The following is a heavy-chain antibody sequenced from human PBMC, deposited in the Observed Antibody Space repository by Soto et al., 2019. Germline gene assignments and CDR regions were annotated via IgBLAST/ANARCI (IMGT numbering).Heavy chain of an antibody. D-gene: IGHD2-8*01. CDR2: IIPIFGTA. V-gene: IGHV1-69*12. Sequence: QVQLVQSGAEVKKPGSSVKVSCKASGGTFSSYAISWVRQAPGQGLEWMGGIIPIFGTANYAQKFQGRVTVIAGESTSTDYLELSTLRSEDTAVYYCARDLTKGPNYYGMDVWGQGTTVTVSS. J-gene: IGHJ6*02. CDR1: GGTFSSYA. CDR3: ARDLTKGPNYYGMDV.